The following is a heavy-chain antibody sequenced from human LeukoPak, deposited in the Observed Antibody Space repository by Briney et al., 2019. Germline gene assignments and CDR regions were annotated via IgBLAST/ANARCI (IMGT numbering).Heavy chain of an antibody. V-gene: IGHV4-39*01. D-gene: IGHD2-15*01. CDR3: ARGYCSGGSCYRVYWFDP. CDR2: MYYSGRT. J-gene: IGHJ5*02. CDR1: GGSISSYY. Sequence: SETLSLTCTVSGGSISSYYWSWIRQPPGKGLEWIGSMYYSGRTYYNPSLKSRVTISVDTSKNQFSLKLSSVTAADTAVYYCARGYCSGGSCYRVYWFDPWGQGTLVTVSS.